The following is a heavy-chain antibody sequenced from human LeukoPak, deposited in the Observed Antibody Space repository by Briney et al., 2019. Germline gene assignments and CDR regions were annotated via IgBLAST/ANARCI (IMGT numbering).Heavy chain of an antibody. CDR2: IYFSGNT. CDR1: GGSISSSSYY. J-gene: IGHJ5*02. V-gene: IGHV4-39*07. D-gene: IGHD3-10*01. Sequence: PSETLSLTCTVSGGSISSSSYYWAWLRQPPGKGLEWIGNIYFSGNTYYNPSLQSRVTMSVDTSKNQFSLKLSSVTAADTAVYYCASTPVLWFGELLFSGWFDPWGQGTLVTVSS. CDR3: ASTPVLWFGELLFSGWFDP.